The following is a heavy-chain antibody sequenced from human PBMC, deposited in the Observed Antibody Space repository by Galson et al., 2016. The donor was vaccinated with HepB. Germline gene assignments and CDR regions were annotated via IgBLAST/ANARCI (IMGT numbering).Heavy chain of an antibody. CDR1: GFTFSSYW. Sequence: SLRLSCAASGFTFSSYWMHWVRQAPGRGRVWVSRINTDGSRTNYADSVKGRVTISRDNAKNTLYLQMSSLRAEDTAVYYCARAGFKGFSNGMDVWGQGTTVTVSS. CDR3: ARAGFKGFSNGMDV. D-gene: IGHD2/OR15-2a*01. V-gene: IGHV3-74*01. CDR2: INTDGSRT. J-gene: IGHJ6*02.